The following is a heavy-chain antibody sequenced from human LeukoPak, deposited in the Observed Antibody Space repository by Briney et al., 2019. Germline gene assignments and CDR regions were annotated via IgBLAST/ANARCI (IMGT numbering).Heavy chain of an antibody. CDR3: AKRGVVIRAVLVVGFHKEAYYFDS. D-gene: IGHD2-15*01. Sequence: GGSLRLSCVVSGITLSNYGMSWVRQAPGKGLEWVAGISDRRGSTNYADSVKGRFTISRDNPKNTLYLQMNSLRSEDTAVYFCAKRGVVIRAVLVVGFHKEAYYFDSWGQGALVTVSS. CDR2: ISDRRGST. CDR1: GITLSNYG. J-gene: IGHJ4*02. V-gene: IGHV3-23*01.